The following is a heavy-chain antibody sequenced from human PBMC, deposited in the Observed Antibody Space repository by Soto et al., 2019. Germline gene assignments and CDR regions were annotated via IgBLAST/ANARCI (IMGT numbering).Heavy chain of an antibody. V-gene: IGHV4-34*01. CDR1: GGSFSADY. CDR2: INHSGST. CDR3: ARGRAEWLRSWFDP. D-gene: IGHD5-12*01. Sequence: QVQLQQWGAGLLKPSETLSLTCAVYGGSFSADYWSWIRQPPGKGLEWIGEINHSGSTNYNPSLKSRVTISVDTPKNQFSLKLSSVAAADTAVYYCARGRAEWLRSWFDPWGQGTLVTVSS. J-gene: IGHJ5*02.